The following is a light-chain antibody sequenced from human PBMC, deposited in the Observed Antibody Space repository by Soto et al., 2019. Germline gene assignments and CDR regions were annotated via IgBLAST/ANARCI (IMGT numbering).Light chain of an antibody. Sequence: EIVLTQSPATLSLSPGKRATLSCRASQSVSNFSAWYQQKAGQAPRLLIYDTSNRAGGIPARFSGSGSGTDFTLTISSLEPEDFAVYYCQQRINWPLTFGGGTKVEIK. V-gene: IGKV3-11*01. CDR1: QSVSNF. CDR3: QQRINWPLT. CDR2: DTS. J-gene: IGKJ4*01.